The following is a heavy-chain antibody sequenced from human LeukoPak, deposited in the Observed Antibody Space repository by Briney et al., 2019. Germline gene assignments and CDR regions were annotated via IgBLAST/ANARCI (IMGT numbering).Heavy chain of an antibody. Sequence: PGGSLRLSCAASGFTFSSYGMHWVRQAPGKGLEWVAFIRYDGSNKYYADSVKGRFTISRDNSKNTLYLQMNSLRAEDTAVYYCAKDGSNYYGSGSYFYYWGQGTLVTVSS. CDR1: GFTFSSYG. CDR2: IRYDGSNK. CDR3: AKDGSNYYGSGSYFYY. D-gene: IGHD3-10*01. V-gene: IGHV3-30*02. J-gene: IGHJ4*02.